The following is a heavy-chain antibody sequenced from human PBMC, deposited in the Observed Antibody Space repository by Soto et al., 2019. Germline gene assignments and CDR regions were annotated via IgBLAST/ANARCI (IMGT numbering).Heavy chain of an antibody. Sequence: PSDTLSLTCAVYGGSFSGYYWTWIRQPPGTGLEWIGEINHSGSTNYNPSLKSRVTISVDTSKNQFSLKLTSVTAADTAVYYCERGKITGLFDYWGQGTLVTVSS. V-gene: IGHV4-34*01. CDR3: ERGKITGLFDY. J-gene: IGHJ4*02. CDR1: GGSFSGYY. CDR2: INHSGST. D-gene: IGHD2-8*02.